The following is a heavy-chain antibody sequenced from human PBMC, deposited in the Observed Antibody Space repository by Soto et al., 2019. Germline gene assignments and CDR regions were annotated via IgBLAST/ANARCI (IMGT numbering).Heavy chain of an antibody. CDR3: ARVPGP. CDR2: IYHSGST. J-gene: IGHJ5*02. V-gene: IGHV4-30-2*01. Sequence: ASETLSLTCAVSGGSISSGGDSWSWIRQPPGKGLEWIGYIYHSGSTHYNPSLKSRVTISVDRSKNQFSLKLSSVTAADTAVYYCARVPGPWGQGTLVTVSS. CDR1: GGSISSGGDS.